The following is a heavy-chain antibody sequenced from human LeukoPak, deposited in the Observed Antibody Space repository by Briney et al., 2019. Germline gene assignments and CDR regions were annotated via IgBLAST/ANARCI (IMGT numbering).Heavy chain of an antibody. V-gene: IGHV4-31*03. D-gene: IGHD3-9*01. Sequence: SEALSLTCTVSGGSISSGGYYWSWIRQHPGKGLEWIGYIYYSGSTHYNPSLRSRVTISVDTSKNQFSLKLSSVTAADTAVYYCARDMTDWWFDPWGQGTLVTVSS. J-gene: IGHJ5*02. CDR1: GGSISSGGYY. CDR2: IYYSGST. CDR3: ARDMTDWWFDP.